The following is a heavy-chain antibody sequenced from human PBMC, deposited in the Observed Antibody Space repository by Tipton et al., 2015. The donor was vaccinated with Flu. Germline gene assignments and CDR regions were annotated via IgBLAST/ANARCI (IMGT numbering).Heavy chain of an antibody. CDR1: GFIFDDYG. Sequence: QLVQSGGGLVQPGGSLRVSCAASGFIFDDYGMNWVRQAPGKGLEWVSTISWNGGSTDYADSVKGRFTMSRDNAKNSLYLQMNSLRDEDTALYYCARRATYHDILTGYLDYWGQGTLVTVSS. D-gene: IGHD3-9*01. CDR3: ARRATYHDILTGYLDY. J-gene: IGHJ4*02. CDR2: ISWNGGST. V-gene: IGHV3-20*04.